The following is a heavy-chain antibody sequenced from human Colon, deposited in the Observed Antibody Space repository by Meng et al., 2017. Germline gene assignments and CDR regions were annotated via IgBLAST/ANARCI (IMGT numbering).Heavy chain of an antibody. Sequence: EVQLVESGGGLVKPGGSLRLSCAASGFTFISYSMNWVRQAPGKGLEWVSSISSSSSYADSVKGQFTISRDNAKNSLYLQMNSLRAEDTAAYYCARGRVVVVASPSDYWGQGTLVTVSS. CDR1: GFTFISYS. V-gene: IGHV3-21*01. CDR2: ISSSSS. D-gene: IGHD2-15*01. CDR3: ARGRVVVVASPSDY. J-gene: IGHJ4*02.